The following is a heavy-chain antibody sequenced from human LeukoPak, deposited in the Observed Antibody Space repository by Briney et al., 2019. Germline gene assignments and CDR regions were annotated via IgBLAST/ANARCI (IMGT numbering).Heavy chain of an antibody. Sequence: GASVKVSCKASGYTFTGYYMHWVRQAPGQGLEWMGWINPNSGGTNDAQKFQGRVTMTRDTSISTAYMELSRLRSDDTAVYYCARWGYYYDSSGYYRRSNYFDYWGQGTLVTVSS. CDR1: GYTFTGYY. D-gene: IGHD3-22*01. CDR2: INPNSGGT. CDR3: ARWGYYYDSSGYYRRSNYFDY. J-gene: IGHJ4*02. V-gene: IGHV1-2*02.